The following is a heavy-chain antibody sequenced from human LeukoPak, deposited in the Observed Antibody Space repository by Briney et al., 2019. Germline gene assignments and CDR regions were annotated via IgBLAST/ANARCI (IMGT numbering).Heavy chain of an antibody. D-gene: IGHD6-13*01. CDR2: IKSKTDGGTT. CDR1: GFTFSNAW. Sequence: PGGSLRLSCAASGFTFSNAWMSWVRQAPGEGLEWVGRIKSKTDGGTTDYAAPVKGRFTISRDDSKNTLYLQMNSLKTEDTAVYYCTTASWQAYYYYYYYMDVWGKGTTVTVSS. CDR3: TTASWQAYYYYYYYMDV. J-gene: IGHJ6*03. V-gene: IGHV3-15*01.